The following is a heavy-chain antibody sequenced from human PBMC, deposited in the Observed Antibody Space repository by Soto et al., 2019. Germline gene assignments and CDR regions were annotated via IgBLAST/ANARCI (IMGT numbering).Heavy chain of an antibody. D-gene: IGHD5-18*01. CDR3: ARVYPSDTRYGYVGNNWFDP. CDR2: INPSGGST. Sequence: ASVKVSCKASGYTFTSYYMHWVRQAPGQGLEWMGIINPSGGSTSYAQKFQGRVTMTRDTSTSTVYMELSSLRSEDTAVFYCARVYPSDTRYGYVGNNWFDPWGQGTLVTVSS. CDR1: GYTFTSYY. J-gene: IGHJ5*02. V-gene: IGHV1-46*03.